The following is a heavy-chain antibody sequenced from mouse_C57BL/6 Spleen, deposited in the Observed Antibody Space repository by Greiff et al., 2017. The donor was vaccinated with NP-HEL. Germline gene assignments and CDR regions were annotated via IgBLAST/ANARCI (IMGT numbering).Heavy chain of an antibody. D-gene: IGHD4-1*01. J-gene: IGHJ4*01. CDR1: GYTFTSYW. CDR2: IDPSDSYT. V-gene: IGHV1-59*01. CDR3: ARALLGYAMDY. Sequence: VQLQQPGAELVRPGTSVKLSCKASGYTFTSYWMHWVKQRPGQGLEWIGVIDPSDSYTNYNQKFKGKATLTVDTSSSTAYMQLSSLTSEDSAVYYCARALLGYAMDYWGQGTSVTVSS.